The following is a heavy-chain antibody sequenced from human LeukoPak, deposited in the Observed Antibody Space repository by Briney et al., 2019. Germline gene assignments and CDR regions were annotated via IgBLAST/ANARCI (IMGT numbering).Heavy chain of an antibody. CDR3: ARGGGYYYDSSGYYSY. CDR2: IIPILGTA. V-gene: IGHV1-69*11. CDR1: GGTFSSYA. Sequence: ASVKVSCKASGGTFSSYAISWVRQAPGQGLEWMGRIIPILGTANYAQKFQGRVTITTDESTSTAYMELSSLRSEDTAVYYCARGGGYYYDSSGYYSYWGQGTLVTVSS. D-gene: IGHD3-22*01. J-gene: IGHJ4*02.